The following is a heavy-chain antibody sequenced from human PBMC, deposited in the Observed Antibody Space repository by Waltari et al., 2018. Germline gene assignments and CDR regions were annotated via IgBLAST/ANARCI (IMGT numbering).Heavy chain of an antibody. V-gene: IGHV3-23*01. CDR3: AKDAQGGAWTSTYYYFDY. J-gene: IGHJ4*02. CDR1: GFTFSSYS. Sequence: VKPGGSLRLSCAASGFTFSSYSMNWVRQAPGKGLEWVSAISGSGGSTFYADSVKGRFTISRDNSKNTLYLQMNSLRAEDTAVYYCAKDAQGGAWTSTYYYFDYWGQGTLVTVSS. CDR2: ISGSGGST. D-gene: IGHD3-16*01.